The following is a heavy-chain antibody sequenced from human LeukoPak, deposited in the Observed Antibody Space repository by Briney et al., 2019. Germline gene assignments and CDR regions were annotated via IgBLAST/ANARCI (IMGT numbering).Heavy chain of an antibody. CDR1: GGPISGYY. Sequence: SETLSLTCTVSGGPISGYYRSWIRQAPGKGLEWIGNFYYSGITNYNPSLKSRVTILVDTAKNQFSLKLSSVTATDTAFYYCAKQPYCRVWFDPWGQGTLVTVSS. D-gene: IGHD2-15*01. V-gene: IGHV4-59*08. CDR2: FYYSGIT. J-gene: IGHJ5*02. CDR3: AKQPYCRVWFDP.